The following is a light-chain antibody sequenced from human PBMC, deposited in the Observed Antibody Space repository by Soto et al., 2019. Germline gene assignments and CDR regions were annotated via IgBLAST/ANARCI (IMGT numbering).Light chain of an antibody. Sequence: LTQPPSVSVAPGQTARITCGGNSIGSKSVHWYHQQPGQAPVLVVYDDRDRPSGIPERFSGSKSGKTAALTISRVEAGDEADYYCQVWDDTNNHYVFGTGTKVTVL. CDR2: DDR. CDR1: SIGSKS. J-gene: IGLJ1*01. V-gene: IGLV3-21*02. CDR3: QVWDDTNNHYV.